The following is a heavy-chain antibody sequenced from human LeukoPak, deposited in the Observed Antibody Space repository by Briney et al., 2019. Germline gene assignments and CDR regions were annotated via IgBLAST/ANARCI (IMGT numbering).Heavy chain of an antibody. J-gene: IGHJ6*03. CDR1: GFTFSSYW. CDR3: ARESSAATLYYYYYYMDV. Sequence: GSLRLSCAASGFTFSSYWMSWVRQAPGKGLEWVANIKQDGSEKYYVDSVKGRFTISRDNAKNSLFLQMNSLRVEDTAVYYCARESSAATLYYYYYYMDVWGKGTTVTVSS. D-gene: IGHD2-2*01. CDR2: IKQDGSEK. V-gene: IGHV3-7*01.